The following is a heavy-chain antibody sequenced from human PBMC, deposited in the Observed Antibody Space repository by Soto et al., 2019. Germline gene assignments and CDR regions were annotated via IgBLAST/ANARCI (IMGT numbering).Heavy chain of an antibody. V-gene: IGHV3-23*01. D-gene: IGHD1-26*01. Sequence: EVQLLESGGGLVQPGGSLRLSCAASGFTFSTYAMNWVRQAPGKGLEWVSGINTSGGNTYYADSVKGRFTISRDNSKNTLLLQMNSLRAEDTALYYCAKEKWDQRAFDIWGQGTMVTVSS. J-gene: IGHJ3*02. CDR1: GFTFSTYA. CDR3: AKEKWDQRAFDI. CDR2: INTSGGNT.